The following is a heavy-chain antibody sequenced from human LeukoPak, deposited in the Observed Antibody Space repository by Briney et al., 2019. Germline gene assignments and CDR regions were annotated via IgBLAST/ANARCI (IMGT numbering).Heavy chain of an antibody. Sequence: SETLSLTCTVSGGSISSYYWSWIRQPPGKGLEWIGYIYYSGSTNYNPSLKSRVTISVDTSKNQFSLKLSSVTAADTAVYYRATSGAHDAFDIWGQGTMVTVSS. D-gene: IGHD3-10*01. CDR2: IYYSGST. CDR1: GGSISSYY. V-gene: IGHV4-59*08. CDR3: ATSGAHDAFDI. J-gene: IGHJ3*02.